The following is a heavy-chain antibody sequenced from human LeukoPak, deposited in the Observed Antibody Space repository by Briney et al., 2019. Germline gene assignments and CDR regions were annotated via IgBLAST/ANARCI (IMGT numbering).Heavy chain of an antibody. V-gene: IGHV3-7*01. J-gene: IGHJ3*02. CDR3: ARGYCSGTSCFGAFDM. CDR1: GFNFSSHW. D-gene: IGHD2-2*01. CDR2: IGQDGTEK. Sequence: PGGSLRLSCAASGFNFSSHWMSWVRQAPGKGLEWVANIGQDGTEKNYVDSVKGRFTISRDNAKNSLYLQMSSLRAEDTAVYHCARGYCSGTSCFGAFDMWGQGTMVPVSS.